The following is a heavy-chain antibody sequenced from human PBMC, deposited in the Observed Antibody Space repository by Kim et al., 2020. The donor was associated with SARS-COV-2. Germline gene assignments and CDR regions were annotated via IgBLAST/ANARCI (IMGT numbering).Heavy chain of an antibody. J-gene: IGHJ6*02. CDR1: GFTFSSYG. CDR2: ISYDGSNK. Sequence: GGSLRLSCAASGFTFSSYGMHWVRQAPGKGLEWVAVISYDGSNKYYADSVKGRFTISRDNSKNTLYLQMNSLRAEYTAVYYCAYGDYGLYYYYGMDVWG. D-gene: IGHD4-17*01. CDR3: AYGDYGLYYYYGMDV. V-gene: IGHV3-30*03.